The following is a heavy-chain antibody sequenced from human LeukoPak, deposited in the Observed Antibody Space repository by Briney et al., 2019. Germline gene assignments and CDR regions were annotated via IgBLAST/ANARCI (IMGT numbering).Heavy chain of an antibody. V-gene: IGHV1-46*03. D-gene: IGHD5-18*01. Sequence: ASVKVSCKAPGYTFTSYYMHWVRQAPGQGLEWMGIINPSGGSTSYAQKFQGRVTMTRDTSTSTVYMELSSLRSEDTAVYYCTQRISGYSYGYDAFDIWGQGTMVTVSS. J-gene: IGHJ3*02. CDR1: GYTFTSYY. CDR2: INPSGGST. CDR3: TQRISGYSYGYDAFDI.